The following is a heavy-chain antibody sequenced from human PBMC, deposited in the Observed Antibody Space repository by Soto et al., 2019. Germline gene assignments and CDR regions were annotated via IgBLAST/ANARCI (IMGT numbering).Heavy chain of an antibody. V-gene: IGHV1-18*01. J-gene: IGHJ4*02. CDR1: GYTFTSYG. CDR2: ISGYNGNT. Sequence: GASVKVSCKASGYTFTSYGISWVRQAPGQGLEWMGWISGYNGNTKYAQKLQGRVTVTTDTSTSTAYMELRSLISDDTVLYYCARTTAYETSGYYYHTYWGQGTQVTVSS. D-gene: IGHD3-22*01. CDR3: ARTTAYETSGYYYHTY.